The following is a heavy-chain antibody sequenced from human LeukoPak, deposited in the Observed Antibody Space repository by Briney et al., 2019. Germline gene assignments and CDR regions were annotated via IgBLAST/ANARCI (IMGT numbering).Heavy chain of an antibody. D-gene: IGHD3-9*01. CDR3: ARGRVFLVGGMDV. V-gene: IGHV4-59*01. J-gene: IGHJ6*02. Sequence: SETLSLTCTVSGGSISSYYWSWIRQPPGKGLEWIGYIYYSGSTNYNASLKSRVTISVDTSKNQFSLKLSSVTAADTAVYYCARGRVFLVGGMDVWGQGTTVTVSS. CDR1: GGSISSYY. CDR2: IYYSGST.